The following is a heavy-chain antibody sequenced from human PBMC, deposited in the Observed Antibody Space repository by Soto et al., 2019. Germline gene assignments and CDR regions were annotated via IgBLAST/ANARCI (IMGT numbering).Heavy chain of an antibody. D-gene: IGHD2-15*01. Sequence: QVQLVQSGAEEQKPGSSVKVSCKASGGTFSSSAISWVRQAPGQGLEWMGGIIPMFGTAQYAQRLQDRVTITADESTSTAYMELSSLSSDDTAVFYCARDFGHGHCSGGSCYTLDHWGQGTLVVVSS. V-gene: IGHV1-69*01. CDR1: GGTFSSSA. J-gene: IGHJ4*02. CDR2: IIPMFGTA. CDR3: ARDFGHGHCSGGSCYTLDH.